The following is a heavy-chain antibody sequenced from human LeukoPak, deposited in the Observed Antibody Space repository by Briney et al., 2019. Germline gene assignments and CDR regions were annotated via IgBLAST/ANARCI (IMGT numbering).Heavy chain of an antibody. CDR1: GFTFSSYS. J-gene: IGHJ4*02. D-gene: IGHD2-2*01. CDR2: ISSSSSYI. CDR3: AREGSTSCPGQLCFDY. Sequence: PGGSLRLSCAASGFTFSSYSMNWVRQAPGKGLEWVSSISSSSSYIYYADSVKGRFTISRDNAKNSLYLQMNSLRAEDTAVYYCAREGSTSCPGQLCFDYWGQGTLVTVSS. V-gene: IGHV3-21*01.